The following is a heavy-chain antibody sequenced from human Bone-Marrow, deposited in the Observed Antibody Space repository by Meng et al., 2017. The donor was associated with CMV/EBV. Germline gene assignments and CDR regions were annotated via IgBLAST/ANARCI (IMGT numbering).Heavy chain of an antibody. CDR2: IPPGDSDT. CDR3: ARRNSVFDI. CDR1: GYSFTSYW. V-gene: IGHV5-51*01. Sequence: GESLKISCNGSGYSFTSYWHGWVRQMPGKGLEWMGIIPPGDSDTSYSPSFQGQVTISANKSISTAYLQWSSLKASDTAMYYWARRNSVFDIWGQGTMVTVSS. J-gene: IGHJ3*02.